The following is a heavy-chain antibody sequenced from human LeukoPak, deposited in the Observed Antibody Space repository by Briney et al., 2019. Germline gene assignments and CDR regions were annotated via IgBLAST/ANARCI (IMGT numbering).Heavy chain of an antibody. CDR1: GGTFSSYA. D-gene: IGHD2-2*01. CDR3: ARETVYCSSTSCKPVAFDI. CDR2: IIPIFGTA. J-gene: IGHJ3*02. V-gene: IGHV1-69*13. Sequence: ASVKVSCKASGGTFSSYAISWVRQAPGQGLEWMGGIIPIFGTANYAQKFQGRVTITADESTSTAYMELSSLRSEGTAVYYCARETVYCSSTSCKPVAFDIWGQGTMVTVSS.